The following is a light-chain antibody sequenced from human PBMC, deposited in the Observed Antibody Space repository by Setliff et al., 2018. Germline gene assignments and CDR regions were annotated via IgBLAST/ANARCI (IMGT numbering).Light chain of an antibody. V-gene: IGLV2-14*03. CDR3: SSYISSTTLVL. J-gene: IGLJ2*01. CDR2: DVS. Sequence: QSALTQPASVSGSPGQSITISCTGTSSDVGGYTSVSWYQQHPDKAPKLMIYDVSYRPSGVSNRFSGSKSGNTAFLTISGLQPEDEADYYCSSYISSTTLVLFGGGTKVTVL. CDR1: SSDVGGYTS.